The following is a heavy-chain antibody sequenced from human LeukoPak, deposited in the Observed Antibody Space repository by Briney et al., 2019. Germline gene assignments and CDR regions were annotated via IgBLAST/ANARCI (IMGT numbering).Heavy chain of an antibody. D-gene: IGHD2-2*01. CDR3: AKDLCLFFVVVPAANPLDY. Sequence: GGSLRLSCAASGFTFSSYGMHWVRQAPGKGLEWVAFIRYDGSNKYYADSVKGRFTISRDNSKNTLYLQMNSLRAVDTAVYYCAKDLCLFFVVVPAANPLDYWGQGTLVTVSS. V-gene: IGHV3-30*02. CDR1: GFTFSSYG. J-gene: IGHJ4*02. CDR2: IRYDGSNK.